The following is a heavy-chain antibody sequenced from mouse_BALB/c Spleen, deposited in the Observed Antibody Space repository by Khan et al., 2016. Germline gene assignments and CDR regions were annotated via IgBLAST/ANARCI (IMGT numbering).Heavy chain of an antibody. CDR2: IYPGNSNT. CDR3: AGGRYDYGFAY. D-gene: IGHD2-4*01. Sequence: VQLQQSGTVVARPGASVKMSCKASGYTFTSYWLHWVKQRPGQGLEWIGSIYPGNSNTSYNQKFKGKAKLTAVTSTSTAYMELSSLTNADSAFYSCAGGRYDYGFAYWGQGTLVTVFA. J-gene: IGHJ3*01. V-gene: IGHV1-5*01. CDR1: GYTFTSYW.